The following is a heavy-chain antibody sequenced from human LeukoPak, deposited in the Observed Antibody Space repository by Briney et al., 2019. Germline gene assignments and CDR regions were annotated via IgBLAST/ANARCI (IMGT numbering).Heavy chain of an antibody. J-gene: IGHJ4*02. CDR1: GFTFSNAW. D-gene: IGHD1-26*01. Sequence: GGSLRLSCAASGFTFSNAWMSWVRQAPGKGLEWVGRIKSKTDGGTTDYAAPVKGRFTISRDDSKNTLYLQMNSLKTEDTAAYYCTTDFSGSYYATEYWGQGTLVTVSS. CDR2: IKSKTDGGTT. V-gene: IGHV3-15*01. CDR3: TTDFSGSYYATEY.